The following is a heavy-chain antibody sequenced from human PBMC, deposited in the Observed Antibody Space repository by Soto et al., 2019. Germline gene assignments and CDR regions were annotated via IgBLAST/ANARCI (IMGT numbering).Heavy chain of an antibody. CDR3: ARVGYSSTGTTLHFHGLDV. V-gene: IGHV1-46*01. CDR1: GYNFTNHY. J-gene: IGHJ6*02. D-gene: IGHD3-22*01. Sequence: ASVKVSCKTSGYNFTNHYIHWVRQAPGQRLESMGIIYPRGGSTIYAQKLQGKVTMTRDTSTHTLYMELSSLRSEDTAIYYCARVGYSSTGTTLHFHGLDVWGQGTTVTVSS. CDR2: IYPRGGST.